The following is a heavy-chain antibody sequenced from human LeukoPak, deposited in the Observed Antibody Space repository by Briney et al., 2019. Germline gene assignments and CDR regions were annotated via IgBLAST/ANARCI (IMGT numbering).Heavy chain of an antibody. V-gene: IGHV4-4*07. CDR3: ARTDYYDSSVIYYYALDI. D-gene: IGHD3-22*01. CDR1: GVSISSYY. Sequence: SETLSLTCTVSGVSISSYYWSWIRQPAGKGLEWIGRIYTSGSTNYNPSLKSRVTMSVDTSKNQFSLKLSSVTAADTAVYYCARTDYYDSSVIYYYALDIWGQGTMVTVSS. CDR2: IYTSGST. J-gene: IGHJ3*02.